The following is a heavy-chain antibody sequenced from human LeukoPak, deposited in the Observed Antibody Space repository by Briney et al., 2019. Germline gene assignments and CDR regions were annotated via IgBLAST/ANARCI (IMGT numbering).Heavy chain of an antibody. CDR2: ISSSSSYI. J-gene: IGHJ6*03. CDR1: GFTFDDYA. D-gene: IGHD2-15*01. CDR3: ARDLVVVVAATPGYYYYMDV. V-gene: IGHV3-21*01. Sequence: GGSLRLSCAASGFTFDDYAMHWVQQAPGKGLEWVSSISSSSSYIYYADSVKGRFTISRDNAKNSLYLQMNSLRAEDTAVYYCARDLVVVVAATPGYYYYMDVWGKGTTVTVSS.